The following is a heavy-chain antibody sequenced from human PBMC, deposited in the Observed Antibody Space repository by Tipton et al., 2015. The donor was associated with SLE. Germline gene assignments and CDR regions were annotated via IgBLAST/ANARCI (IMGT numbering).Heavy chain of an antibody. J-gene: IGHJ4*02. Sequence: TLSLTCTVSGGSISSSSYYWGWIRQPPGKGLEWIGSIYYRGSTYYNPSLKSRVTISVDTSKNQFSLKLSSVTAADTAVYYCASPYGSGSYGDYWGQGTLVTVSS. CDR3: ASPYGSGSYGDY. CDR2: IYYRGST. V-gene: IGHV4-39*01. CDR1: GGSISSSSYY. D-gene: IGHD3-10*01.